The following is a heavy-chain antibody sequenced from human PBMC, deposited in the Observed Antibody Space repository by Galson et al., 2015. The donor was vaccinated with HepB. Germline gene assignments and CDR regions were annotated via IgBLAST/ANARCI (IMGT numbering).Heavy chain of an antibody. D-gene: IGHD3-10*01. Sequence: SETLSLTCTVSGGSISSGSYYWGWIRQPPGKGLEWIGSIYYSGSTYYNPSLKSRVTISVDTSKNQFSLKLSSVTAADTAVYYCARYGHYGMDVWGQGTTVTVSS. CDR2: IYYSGST. V-gene: IGHV4-39*01. CDR1: GGSISSGSYY. CDR3: ARYGHYGMDV. J-gene: IGHJ6*02.